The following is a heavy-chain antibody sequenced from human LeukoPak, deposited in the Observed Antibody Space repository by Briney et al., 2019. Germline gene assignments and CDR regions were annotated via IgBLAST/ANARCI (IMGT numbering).Heavy chain of an antibody. CDR2: ISHDGSNK. Sequence: GGSLRLSCAASGFTFSSYAMHWVRQAPGKGLEWVAVISHDGSNKYYADSVKGRFTISRDNAKNTLYLQMNSLKAEDTAVYYCISSNPTSDYWGQGTLVTVSS. D-gene: IGHD1-14*01. J-gene: IGHJ4*02. V-gene: IGHV3-30-3*01. CDR1: GFTFSSYA. CDR3: ISSNPTSDY.